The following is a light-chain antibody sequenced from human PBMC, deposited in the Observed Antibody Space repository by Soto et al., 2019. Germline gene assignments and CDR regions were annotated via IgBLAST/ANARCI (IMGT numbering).Light chain of an antibody. Sequence: QSALTQPASVSGSPGQSITISCTGTSSDVGSYNYVSWYQQHPGKAPKLMIYEVSNRPSGVSDRFSGSKSGNTASLTIFGLQAEDEAVYYCSSYTSSSTLFGGGTKVTVL. CDR1: SSDVGSYNY. V-gene: IGLV2-14*01. CDR3: SSYTSSSTL. J-gene: IGLJ2*01. CDR2: EVS.